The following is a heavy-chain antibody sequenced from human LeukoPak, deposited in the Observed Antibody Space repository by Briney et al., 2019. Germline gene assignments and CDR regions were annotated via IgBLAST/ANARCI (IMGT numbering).Heavy chain of an antibody. CDR3: ARHLGIDFWSGYIDY. V-gene: IGHV4-59*08. CDR2: IYYTGIS. Sequence: PSETLSLTCTVSGGSISRYYWSWIRQPPGKGLEWIGYIYYTGISNSNPSLKSRVTISVDTSKNQFSLKLSSVTAADTAVYYCARHLGIDFWSGYIDYWGQGTLVTVSS. D-gene: IGHD3-3*01. J-gene: IGHJ4*02. CDR1: GGSISRYY.